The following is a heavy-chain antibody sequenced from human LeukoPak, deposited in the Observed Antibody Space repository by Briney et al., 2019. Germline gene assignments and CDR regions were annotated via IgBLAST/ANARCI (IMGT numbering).Heavy chain of an antibody. V-gene: IGHV3-49*03. Sequence: GGSLRLSCTASGFTFGDYAMGWFRQAPGKGLEWVGFIRSKAYGGATEYAASVKGRFTISRDDSKSIAYLQMNSLKTEDTAVYYCTRRYCSGGSCYSGAFYWGQGTLVTVSS. D-gene: IGHD2-15*01. CDR2: IRSKAYGGAT. J-gene: IGHJ4*02. CDR3: TRRYCSGGSCYSGAFY. CDR1: GFTFGDYA.